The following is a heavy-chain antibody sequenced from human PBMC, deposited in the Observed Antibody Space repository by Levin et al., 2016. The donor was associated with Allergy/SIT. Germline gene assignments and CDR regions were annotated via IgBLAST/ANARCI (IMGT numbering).Heavy chain of an antibody. D-gene: IGHD3-16*01. CDR2: IYSGGST. V-gene: IGHV3-53*01. CDR1: GFTVSSNY. CDR3: ARDPGLGAFDI. J-gene: IGHJ3*02. Sequence: ESLKISCAASGFTVSSNYMSWVRQAPGKGLEWVSVIYSGGSTYYADSVKGRFTISRDNSKNTLYLQMNSLRAEDTAVYYCARDPGLGAFDIWGQGTMVTVSS.